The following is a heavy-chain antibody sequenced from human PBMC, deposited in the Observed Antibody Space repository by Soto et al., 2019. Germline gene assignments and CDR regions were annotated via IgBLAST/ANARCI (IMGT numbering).Heavy chain of an antibody. V-gene: IGHV1-18*01. CDR3: ARACSGGSCYTGGDY. D-gene: IGHD2-15*01. CDR1: GYTFTSYG. Sequence: ASVKVSCKASGYTFTSYGISWVRQAPGQGLEWMGWISAYNGNTNYAQKLQGRVTMTTDTSTSTAYMELRSLRSDDTAVYYCARACSGGSCYTGGDYWGQGTLVTVSS. J-gene: IGHJ4*02. CDR2: ISAYNGNT.